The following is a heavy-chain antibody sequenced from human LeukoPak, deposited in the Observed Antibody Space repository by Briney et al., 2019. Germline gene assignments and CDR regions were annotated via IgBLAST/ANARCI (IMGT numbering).Heavy chain of an antibody. CDR3: ASTYSSSWYGSFDY. CDR1: GYSFTNYW. J-gene: IGHJ4*02. CDR2: IYPGDSDT. Sequence: GESLKISCKGSGYSFTNYWVGWVRQMPGKGLEWIGIIYPGDSDTRYSPSFQGQVTIPADKSINTAYLQWSSLKASDTAMYYCASTYSSSWYGSFDYWGQGTLVTVSS. D-gene: IGHD6-13*01. V-gene: IGHV5-51*01.